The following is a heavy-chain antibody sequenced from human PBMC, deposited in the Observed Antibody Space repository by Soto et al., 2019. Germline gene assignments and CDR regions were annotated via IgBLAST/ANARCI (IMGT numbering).Heavy chain of an antibody. CDR1: GGTLSSYA. CDR3: ARDKYYYDSSGYYFLFDY. D-gene: IGHD3-22*01. V-gene: IGHV1-69*13. J-gene: IGHJ4*02. CDR2: IIPIFGTA. Sequence: ASVKVSCKASGGTLSSYAISWVRQAPGQGLEWMGGIIPIFGTANYAQKFQGRVTITADESTSTAYMELSSLRSEDTAAYYCARDKYYYDSSGYYFLFDYWGQGTLVTVSS.